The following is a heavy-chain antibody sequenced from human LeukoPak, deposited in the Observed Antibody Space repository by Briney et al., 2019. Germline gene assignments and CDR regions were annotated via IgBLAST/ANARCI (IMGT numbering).Heavy chain of an antibody. CDR2: ISSSSSYI. J-gene: IGHJ4*02. CDR1: GFTFSSYS. Sequence: GGSLRLSCAASGFTFSSYSMNWVRQAPGKGLEWVSSISSSSSYIYYADSVKGRFTISRDNAKNSLYLQMNSLRAEDTAVYYCARGRSGSYFVDYWGQGTLVTVSS. V-gene: IGHV3-21*01. CDR3: ARGRSGSYFVDY. D-gene: IGHD1-26*01.